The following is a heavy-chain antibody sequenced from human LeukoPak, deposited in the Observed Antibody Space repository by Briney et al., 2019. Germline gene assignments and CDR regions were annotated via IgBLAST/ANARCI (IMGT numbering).Heavy chain of an antibody. J-gene: IGHJ4*02. D-gene: IGHD2-21*01. CDR3: AKAIASHYFDY. Sequence: GGSLRLSCAASGSTFDDYAMHWVRQAPGKGLEWVSGISWNSGSIGYADSVKGRFTISRDNAKNSLYLQMNSLRAEDTALYYCAKAIASHYFDYWGQGTLVTVSS. CDR2: ISWNSGSI. V-gene: IGHV3-9*01. CDR1: GSTFDDYA.